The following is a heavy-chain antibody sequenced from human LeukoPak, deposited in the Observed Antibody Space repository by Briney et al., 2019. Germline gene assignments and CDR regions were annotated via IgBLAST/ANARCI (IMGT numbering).Heavy chain of an antibody. J-gene: IGHJ4*02. CDR3: AKSSYYDSSGYYREYYFDY. D-gene: IGHD3-22*01. V-gene: IGHV3-23*01. CDR2: ISASGGEI. Sequence: GGSLRLSCAASGFTFSSYAMSWVRQAPRKGLEWVSVISASGGEIFYADSVKGRFTISRDNTKNTLYLQMNSLRAEDTAIYYCAKSSYYDSSGYYREYYFDYWGQGTLVTVSS. CDR1: GFTFSSYA.